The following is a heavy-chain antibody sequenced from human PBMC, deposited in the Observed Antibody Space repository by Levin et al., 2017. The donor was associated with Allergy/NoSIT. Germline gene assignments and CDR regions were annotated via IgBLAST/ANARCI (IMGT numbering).Heavy chain of an antibody. CDR3: ARGATYGDYYFDS. V-gene: IGHV6-1*01. CDR2: TYYRSKWSN. CDR1: GDSVSSNTAA. J-gene: IGHJ4*02. D-gene: IGHD4-17*01. Sequence: SQTLSLTCAISGDSVSSNTAAWNWIRQSPSRGLEWLGRTYYRSKWSNNYAVSVKSRITINPDTSKNQFSLQLNSVTPEDTAVYYCARGATYGDYYFDSWGPGTLVTVSS.